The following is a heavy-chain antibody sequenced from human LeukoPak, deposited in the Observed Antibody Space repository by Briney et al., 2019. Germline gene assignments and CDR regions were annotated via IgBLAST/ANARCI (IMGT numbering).Heavy chain of an antibody. D-gene: IGHD6-13*01. V-gene: IGHV3-7*01. Sequence: GGSLRLFCAASGFTFSTYWMTWVRQAPGKGLEWVANIKMDGSEKYYQDSVKGRFTISRDNAKNSVYLQMDSLRAEDTAVYYCARIGSTWYIFDFWGQGTLVTASS. CDR3: ARIGSTWYIFDF. CDR2: IKMDGSEK. J-gene: IGHJ4*02. CDR1: GFTFSTYW.